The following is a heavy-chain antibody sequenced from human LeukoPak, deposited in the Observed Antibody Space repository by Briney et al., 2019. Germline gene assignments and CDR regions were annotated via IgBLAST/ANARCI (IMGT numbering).Heavy chain of an antibody. D-gene: IGHD6-19*01. CDR2: ISAYNGNT. Sequence: GASVKVSCKASGYTFTSYGISWVRQAPGQGLEWMGWISAYNGNTNYAQKLQGRVTMTTDTSTSTAYMELRSLRSDDTAVYYCARDLSPWGDSSGAGSYWGQGTLVTVSS. V-gene: IGHV1-18*01. CDR1: GYTFTSYG. CDR3: ARDLSPWGDSSGAGSY. J-gene: IGHJ4*02.